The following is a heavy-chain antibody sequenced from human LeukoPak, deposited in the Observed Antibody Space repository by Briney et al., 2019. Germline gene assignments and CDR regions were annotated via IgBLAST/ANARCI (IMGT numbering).Heavy chain of an antibody. Sequence: PGGSLRLSCAASGFTFSSHWMSWVRQAPGKGLGWVATIKLDGSENYYVDSVKGRFTISRDNAKNSLYLQMNSLRAEDTAVYYCARMDIVATSFDYWGQGTLVTVSS. CDR3: ARMDIVATSFDY. CDR1: GFTFSSHW. D-gene: IGHD5-12*01. V-gene: IGHV3-7*03. J-gene: IGHJ4*02. CDR2: IKLDGSEN.